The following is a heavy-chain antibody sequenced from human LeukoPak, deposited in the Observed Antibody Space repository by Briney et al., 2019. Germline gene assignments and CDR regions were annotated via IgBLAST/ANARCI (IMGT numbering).Heavy chain of an antibody. CDR1: GYTFTGYY. D-gene: IGHD1-26*01. Sequence: ASVKVSCKASGYTFTGYYMHWVRQAPGQGLEWVGWINPNSGGTNYAQKFQGRLTMTRDTSISTAYMELSRLRSDDTAVYYCSRDFGFYSGLYFFDYWGQGTLITVSS. J-gene: IGHJ4*02. CDR3: SRDFGFYSGLYFFDY. CDR2: INPNSGGT. V-gene: IGHV1-2*02.